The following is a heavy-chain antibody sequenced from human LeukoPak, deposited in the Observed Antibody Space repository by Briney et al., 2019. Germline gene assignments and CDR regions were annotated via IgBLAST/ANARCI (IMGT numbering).Heavy chain of an antibody. CDR1: GFNFTSFA. CDR2: ILVGSGDT. D-gene: IGHD2-15*01. J-gene: IGHJ2*01. Sequence: SVKVSCKASGFNFTSFAMQWVRQARGQRLEWTGWILVGSGDTNFAQKVQGRVAMTRDTSLNTAYMDLSRLTSDDTAVYYCARDWPGISLHFDLWGRGTLITVSS. CDR3: ARDWPGISLHFDL. V-gene: IGHV1-58*02.